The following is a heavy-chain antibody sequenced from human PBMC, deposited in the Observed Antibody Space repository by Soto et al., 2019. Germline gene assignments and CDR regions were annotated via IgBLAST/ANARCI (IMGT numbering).Heavy chain of an antibody. Sequence: SETLSLTCAVYGGSFSGYYWSWIRQPPGKGLEWIGEINHSGSTNYNPSLKSRVTISVDTSKNQFSLKLSSVTAADTAVYYCARHPSHSSSYGDPWGQGTLVTVA. D-gene: IGHD6-13*01. CDR2: INHSGST. V-gene: IGHV4-34*01. J-gene: IGHJ5*02. CDR1: GGSFSGYY. CDR3: ARHPSHSSSYGDP.